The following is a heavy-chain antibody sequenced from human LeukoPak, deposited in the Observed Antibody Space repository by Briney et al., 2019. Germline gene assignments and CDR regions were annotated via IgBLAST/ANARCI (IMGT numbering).Heavy chain of an antibody. V-gene: IGHV1-69*01. J-gene: IGHJ5*02. CDR1: GGTFSSYA. Sequence: ASLRVSCKASGGTFSSYAISWVRQAPGQGLEWMGGIIPIFGTANYAQTFQGRVTITADESTSTAYMELSSLRSEDTAVYYCARDRGEQGDWFDPWGQGTLVTVSS. CDR3: ARDRGEQGDWFDP. D-gene: IGHD1/OR15-1a*01. CDR2: IIPIFGTA.